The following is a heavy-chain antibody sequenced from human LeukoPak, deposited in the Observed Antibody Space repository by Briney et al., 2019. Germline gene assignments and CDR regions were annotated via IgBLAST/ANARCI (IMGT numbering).Heavy chain of an antibody. CDR2: ISASGIT. Sequence: SQTLSLTCTVSGGSISSGSYYWSWIRQPAGKGPEWIGRISASGITHYNPSLQSRVTISADTARNQFSLKLSSVTAADTAVYYCARNDAASFPVPLAIAPFDYWGPGALVTVSS. V-gene: IGHV4-61*02. CDR1: GGSISSGSYY. J-gene: IGHJ4*02. D-gene: IGHD2/OR15-2a*01. CDR3: ARNDAASFPVPLAIAPFDY.